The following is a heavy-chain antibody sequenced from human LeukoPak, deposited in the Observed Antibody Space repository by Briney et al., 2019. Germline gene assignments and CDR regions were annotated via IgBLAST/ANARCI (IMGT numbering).Heavy chain of an antibody. J-gene: IGHJ3*01. D-gene: IGHD3-22*01. CDR2: VYKSGQI. V-gene: IGHV4-59*01. Sequence: SETLSLTCSVSGDSTTSYYYIWIRQSPGKGLEWLGYVYKSGQIDYNASLRSRVTVSLDRSKTQFSLRLRSVTAADTATYYCASGKYYYDDSASVNRASRTAFDVWAQGTMVFVSS. CDR3: ASGKYYYDDSASVNRASRTAFDV. CDR1: GDSTTSYY.